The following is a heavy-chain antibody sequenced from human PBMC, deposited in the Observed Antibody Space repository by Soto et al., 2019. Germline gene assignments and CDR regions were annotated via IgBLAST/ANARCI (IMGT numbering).Heavy chain of an antibody. CDR1: GFSLSTYHMG. V-gene: IGHV2-5*02. CDR3: AHAGDYDLLTFDH. D-gene: IGHD4-17*01. J-gene: IGHJ4*02. CDR2: IYWDDDK. Sequence: QINLKESGPTLVRPAQTLTLTCDFSGFSLSTYHMGVAWIRQPPGKALEWLALIYWDDDKRYSPSLKDRLAISKGTSSNQVVLTITNVDPGDTATYFCAHAGDYDLLTFDHWGPGTLVTVSS.